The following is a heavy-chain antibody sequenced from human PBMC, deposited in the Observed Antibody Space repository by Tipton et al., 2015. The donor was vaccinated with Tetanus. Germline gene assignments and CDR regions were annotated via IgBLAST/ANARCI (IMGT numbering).Heavy chain of an antibody. CDR3: ARGMGAYLN. V-gene: IGHV4-59*01. CDR1: GGSMGTNH. Sequence: GLVKPSETLSLTCSVSGGSMGTNHWVWIRQAPGKRLESIGYIYSTGATKYNPSLESRVRISIDTSKSQFSMRLSSVTVADTAVYYCARGMGAYLNWGQGTLVTVSS. J-gene: IGHJ4*02. D-gene: IGHD1-26*01. CDR2: IYSTGAT.